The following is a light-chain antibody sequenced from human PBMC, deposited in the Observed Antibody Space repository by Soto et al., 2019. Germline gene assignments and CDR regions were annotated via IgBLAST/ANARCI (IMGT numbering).Light chain of an antibody. CDR1: SSDVGSYNL. Sequence: QSALTQPASVSGSPGQSITISCTGTSSDVGSYNLVSWYQQHPGKAPKLMIYEGSKRPSGVSNRFSGSKSGNTASLTISGLQAEDEADYYCCPYAGSSTYVFGTGTKLTVL. CDR3: CPYAGSSTYV. CDR2: EGS. V-gene: IGLV2-23*01. J-gene: IGLJ1*01.